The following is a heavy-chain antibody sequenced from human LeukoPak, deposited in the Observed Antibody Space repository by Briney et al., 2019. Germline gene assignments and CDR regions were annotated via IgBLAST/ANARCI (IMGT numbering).Heavy chain of an antibody. V-gene: IGHV3-21*01. J-gene: IGHJ5*02. CDR3: MRGATDTTRWFDP. Sequence: GGSLRLSCAASGFTFNAYSMGWVRQAPGKGLEWVSIISRASESIFYADSVKGRFTISRDNAKNSLYLQMNGLRAEDTAAYYCMRGATDTTRWFDPWGQGTLVTVSS. CDR1: GFTFNAYS. CDR2: ISRASESI. D-gene: IGHD1-7*01.